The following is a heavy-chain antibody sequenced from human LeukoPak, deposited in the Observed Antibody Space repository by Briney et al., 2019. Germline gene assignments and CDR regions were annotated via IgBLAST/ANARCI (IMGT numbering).Heavy chain of an antibody. V-gene: IGHV4-59*01. CDR2: NHYTGST. CDR1: GGSISTYY. D-gene: IGHD3-10*01. Sequence: SETLSLTCTVFGGSISTYYWTWIRQPPGKGLEWVGYNHYTGSTNHNPSLKSRVTMSVDTSKNQFSLKLSSVTAADTAVYYCARGRSGGDWFDSWGQGTLVTVSS. CDR3: ARGRSGGDWFDS. J-gene: IGHJ5*01.